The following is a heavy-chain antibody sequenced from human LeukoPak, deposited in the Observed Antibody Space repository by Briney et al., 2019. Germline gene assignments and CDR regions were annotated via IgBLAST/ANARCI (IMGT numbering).Heavy chain of an antibody. D-gene: IGHD1-1*01. CDR3: ARGGTFVSDY. Sequence: GGSLRLSCAASGFTFSTFWVSWVRQAPGEGLEWVANINQDGSEKYYVDSMKGRFTVSRDNAKNSLYLQMDSLRAEDTAVYYCARGGTFVSDYWGQGTLVTVSS. CDR2: INQDGSEK. V-gene: IGHV3-7*01. J-gene: IGHJ4*02. CDR1: GFTFSTFW.